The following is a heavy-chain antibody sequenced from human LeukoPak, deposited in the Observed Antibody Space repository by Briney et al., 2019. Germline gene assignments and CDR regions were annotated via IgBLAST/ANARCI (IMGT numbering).Heavy chain of an antibody. J-gene: IGHJ4*02. V-gene: IGHV1-2*02. Sequence: GASVKVSCKASGYTFTGYYMHWVRQAPGQGLEWMGWIIPISGGTNYAQKFQGRVTMTRDTSISTAHMELSRLRSDDTAVYYCARDLGPKYYDFWSGYLVYWGQGTLVTVSS. CDR3: ARDLGPKYYDFWSGYLVY. CDR2: IIPISGGT. CDR1: GYTFTGYY. D-gene: IGHD3-3*01.